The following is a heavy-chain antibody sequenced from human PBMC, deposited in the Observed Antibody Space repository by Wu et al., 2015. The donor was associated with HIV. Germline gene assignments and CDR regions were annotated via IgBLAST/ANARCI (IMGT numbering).Heavy chain of an antibody. J-gene: IGHJ4*02. CDR1: GYTFTGYY. Sequence: QVQLVQSGAEVKKPGASVKVSCKASGYTFTGYYMHWVRQAPGQGLEWMGWINPNSGGTNYAQKFQGRVTMTRGTSISTAYMELSRLRSDDTAVYYCARGLEEWELPELVDYWGQGTLVTVSS. CDR2: INPNSGGT. CDR3: ARGLEEWELPELVDY. D-gene: IGHD1-26*01. V-gene: IGHV1-2*02.